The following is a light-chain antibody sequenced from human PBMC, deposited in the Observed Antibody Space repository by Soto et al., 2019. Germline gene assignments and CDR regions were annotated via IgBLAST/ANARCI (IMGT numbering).Light chain of an antibody. CDR3: QQYGSSPPVT. V-gene: IGKV3-20*01. Sequence: EIVLTQSPGTLSLSPGERATLSCGASQSVSSSYLAWYQQKPGQTPRLLIYGASGRATGIPDRFSGSGSGTDFTLTISRLEPEDFVVYYCQQYGSSPPVTFGQGTRLEIK. CDR2: GAS. CDR1: QSVSSSY. J-gene: IGKJ5*01.